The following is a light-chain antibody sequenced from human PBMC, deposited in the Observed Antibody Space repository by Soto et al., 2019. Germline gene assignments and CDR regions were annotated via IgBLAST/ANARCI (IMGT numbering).Light chain of an antibody. Sequence: DIQMTQSPSSLSASVGDRVTITCRASQSISSYLNWYQQKPGKALKLLIYAASSLQSGVPSRFSSSGSGTDFTLTISSLQLEDFATYYCQQSYTSFTFGPGTKVDIK. CDR3: QQSYTSFT. CDR2: AAS. J-gene: IGKJ3*01. V-gene: IGKV1-39*01. CDR1: QSISSY.